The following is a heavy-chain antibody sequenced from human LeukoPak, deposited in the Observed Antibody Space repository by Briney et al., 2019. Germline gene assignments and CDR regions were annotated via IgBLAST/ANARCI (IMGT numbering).Heavy chain of an antibody. Sequence: GGSLRLSCAASGFTFRNYRVNWVRQAPGKGLEWVSHISSSGSTTYYADSVKGRFTVSRDNAKNSLYLQMISLRADDTAVYYCARAHPTDYYMDVWGQGTTVTVSS. V-gene: IGHV3-48*01. CDR1: GFTFRNYR. J-gene: IGHJ6*03. CDR3: ARAHPTDYYMDV. CDR2: ISSSGSTT.